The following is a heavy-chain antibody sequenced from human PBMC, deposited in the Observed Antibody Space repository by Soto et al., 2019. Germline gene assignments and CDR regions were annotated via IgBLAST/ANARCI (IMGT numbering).Heavy chain of an antibody. D-gene: IGHD3-10*02. CDR2: IIPTFGRT. J-gene: IGHJ6*02. CDR3: ARDPLSSFAMDV. V-gene: IGHV1-69*13. Sequence: SVKVSCKASGDTFSSYAISWVRQAPGKGLEWMGKIIPTFGRTNYAQKFQGRLTISADDSTSTAYMELSSLLPEDTAVYYCARDPLSSFAMDVWGQGTTVTVSS. CDR1: GDTFSSYA.